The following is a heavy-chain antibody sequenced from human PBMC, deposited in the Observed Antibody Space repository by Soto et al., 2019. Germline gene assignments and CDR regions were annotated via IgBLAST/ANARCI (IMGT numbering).Heavy chain of an antibody. J-gene: IGHJ3*01. V-gene: IGHV4-39*01. D-gene: IGHD2-15*01. CDR2: IYYSGRD. Sequence: SETLSLTCTVSGGSISSSSYYWGWIRQPPGKGLEWIGSIYYSGRDYYNPSLKSRLTTSVDTSKNQFSLTLSSVTAADTAVYYCARQYASGRWAFDLWGQGTVVTVS. CDR1: GGSISSSSYY. CDR3: ARQYASGRWAFDL.